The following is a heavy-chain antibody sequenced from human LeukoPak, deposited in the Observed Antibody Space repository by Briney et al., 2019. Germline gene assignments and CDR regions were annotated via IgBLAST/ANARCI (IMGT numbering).Heavy chain of an antibody. CDR2: ISSSGSTI. CDR3: ARADRSDSWFDP. V-gene: IGHV3-48*03. CDR1: GFTFSSYE. J-gene: IGHJ5*02. Sequence: GGSLRLSCAASGFTFSSYEMNWVRQAPGKGLEWVSYISSSGSTIYYADSVKGRFTISRDSAKNSLYLQMNSLRAEDTAVYYCARADRSDSWFDPWGQGTLVTVSS. D-gene: IGHD1-26*01.